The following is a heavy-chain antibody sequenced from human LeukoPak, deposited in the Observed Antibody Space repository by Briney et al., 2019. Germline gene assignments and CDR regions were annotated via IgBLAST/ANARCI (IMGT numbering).Heavy chain of an antibody. CDR2: ISDSGGST. CDR1: GFTFSNYA. V-gene: IGHV3-23*01. CDR3: AKGGGVVVSSPYYFDY. Sequence: GSLRLSCAASGFTFSNYAMSWVRQAPGRGLEWVSSISDSGGSTYYADSVKDRFTISRDNSKNTQYLQMSSLRAEDTAVYYCAKGGGVVVSSPYYFDYWGQGTLVTVSS. J-gene: IGHJ4*02. D-gene: IGHD2-15*01.